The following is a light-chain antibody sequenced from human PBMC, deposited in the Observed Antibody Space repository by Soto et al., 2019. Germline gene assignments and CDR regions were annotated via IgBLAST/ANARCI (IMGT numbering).Light chain of an antibody. Sequence: EIVLTQSPGTLSLSPGERATLSCRASQSVSSNYLAWYQQKPGQAPKVLIYRASSRATGIPDRFSGSGSGTDFTLTISRLEPEECAVYYCQQYGSSPLTFGGGTKVEIK. J-gene: IGKJ4*01. CDR1: QSVSSNY. CDR2: RAS. V-gene: IGKV3-20*01. CDR3: QQYGSSPLT.